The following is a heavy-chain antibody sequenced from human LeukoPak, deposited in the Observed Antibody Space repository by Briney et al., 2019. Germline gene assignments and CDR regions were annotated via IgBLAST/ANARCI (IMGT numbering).Heavy chain of an antibody. CDR1: RFTFRNYG. V-gene: IGHV3-33*06. D-gene: IGHD1-26*01. CDR3: AKDAHSGSYFDY. J-gene: IGHJ4*01. CDR2: IWYDGSNK. Sequence: GGSLRLSCAASRFTFRNYGMHWVRQAPGKGLEWVGVIWYDGSNKVYADSVKSRFTFSRDNSKNTLYLQMDSLRAEDTAVYYCAKDAHSGSYFDYWGQGILVTVSS.